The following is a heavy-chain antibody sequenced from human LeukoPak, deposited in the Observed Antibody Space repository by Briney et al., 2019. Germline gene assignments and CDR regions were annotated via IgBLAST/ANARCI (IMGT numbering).Heavy chain of an antibody. CDR1: GFTFSSYG. V-gene: IGHV3-33*01. D-gene: IGHD5-12*01. J-gene: IGHJ4*02. Sequence: GGSLRLSCAASGFTFSSYGMHWVRQAPGKGLEWVAVIWYDGSNKYYADSVKGRFTISRDNSKNTLYLQMNSLRAEDTAVYYCARGRGSGYDYSGYFDYRGQGTLVTVSS. CDR2: IWYDGSNK. CDR3: ARGRGSGYDYSGYFDY.